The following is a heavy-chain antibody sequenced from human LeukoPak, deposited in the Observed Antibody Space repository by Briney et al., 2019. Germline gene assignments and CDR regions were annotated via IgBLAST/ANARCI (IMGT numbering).Heavy chain of an antibody. Sequence: GASVTVSCTASGYTFSTYGISWVRQAPGQGLEWMGWISTYNGNTEYAQQFQGRVTMTTDTSTSTAYMELRSLRSDDTAVYYCARDPPHSSGPNSPCFEYWGQGTLVTVSS. CDR1: GYTFSTYG. CDR3: ARDPPHSSGPNSPCFEY. V-gene: IGHV1-18*01. D-gene: IGHD6-19*01. J-gene: IGHJ4*02. CDR2: ISTYNGNT.